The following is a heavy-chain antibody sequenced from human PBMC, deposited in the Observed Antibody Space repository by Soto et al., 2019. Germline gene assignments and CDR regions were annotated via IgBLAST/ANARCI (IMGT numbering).Heavy chain of an antibody. CDR3: ARRPIDSSGWSY. CDR2: INHSGST. D-gene: IGHD6-19*01. V-gene: IGHV4-34*01. Sequence: SETLSLTCAVYGGSFSGYYWSWIRQPPGKGLEWIGEINHSGSTNYNPSLKSRVTISVDTSKNQFSLKLSSVTAADTAVYYCARRPIDSSGWSYWGQGTLVTVSS. CDR1: GGSFSGYY. J-gene: IGHJ4*02.